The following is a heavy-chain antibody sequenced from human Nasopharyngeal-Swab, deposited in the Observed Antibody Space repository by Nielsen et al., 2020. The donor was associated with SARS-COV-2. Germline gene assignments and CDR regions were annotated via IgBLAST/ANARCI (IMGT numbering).Heavy chain of an antibody. CDR3: AKTKRYCSGGSCYRFDY. CDR1: GFTFSSYG. D-gene: IGHD2-15*01. Sequence: GESLKISCAASGFTFSSYGMHWVRQAPGKGLEWVAVIWYDGGNKYYADSVKGRFTISRDNSKNTLYLQMNSLRAEDTAVYYCAKTKRYCSGGSCYRFDYWGQGTLVTVSS. J-gene: IGHJ4*02. V-gene: IGHV3-30*02. CDR2: IWYDGGNK.